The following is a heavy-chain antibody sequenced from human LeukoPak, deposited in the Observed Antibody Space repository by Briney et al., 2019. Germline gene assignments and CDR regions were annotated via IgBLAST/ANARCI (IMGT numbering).Heavy chain of an antibody. CDR1: GGTFSSYA. J-gene: IGHJ6*02. D-gene: IGHD2-2*01. V-gene: IGHV1-69*13. CDR2: IIPIFGTA. CDR3: AREDIVVVPRQDYYYYYGMDV. Sequence: SVKVSCKASGGTFSSYAISWVRQAPGQGLEWMGGIIPIFGTANYAQKFQGGVTITADESTSTAYMELSSLRSEDTAVYYCAREDIVVVPRQDYYYYYGMDVWGQGTTVTVSS.